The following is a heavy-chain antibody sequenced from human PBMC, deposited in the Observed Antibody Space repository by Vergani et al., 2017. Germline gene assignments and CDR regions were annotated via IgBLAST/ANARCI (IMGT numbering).Heavy chain of an antibody. Sequence: QVQLVQSGAEVKKPGASVKVSCKASGYTFTSYGISWVRQAPGQGLEWMGGFDPEDGETIYAQKFQGRVTMTEDTSTDTAYMELSSLRSEDTAVYYCATARGYSGYDTNYYYYYGMDVWGQGTTVTVSS. CDR2: FDPEDGET. CDR1: GYTFTSYG. V-gene: IGHV1-24*01. J-gene: IGHJ6*02. D-gene: IGHD5-12*01. CDR3: ATARGYSGYDTNYYYYYGMDV.